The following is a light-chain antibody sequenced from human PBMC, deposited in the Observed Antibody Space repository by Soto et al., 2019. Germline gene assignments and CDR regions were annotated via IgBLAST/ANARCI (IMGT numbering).Light chain of an antibody. CDR1: QSVSSY. CDR2: DAS. V-gene: IGKV3-11*01. CDR3: QQRSNWPAIT. J-gene: IGKJ5*01. Sequence: VLTQSPATLSLSPGERATLSCRASQSVSSYLAWYQQKPGQAPRLLIYDASNRATGIPARFSGSGSGTDFTLTISSLEPEDFAVYYCQQRSNWPAITFGQGTRLEIK.